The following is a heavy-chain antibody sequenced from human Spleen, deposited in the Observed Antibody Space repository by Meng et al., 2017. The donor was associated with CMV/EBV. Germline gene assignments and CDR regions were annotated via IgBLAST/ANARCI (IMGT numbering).Heavy chain of an antibody. CDR2: ISWNSGSI. D-gene: IGHD2-8*01. J-gene: IGHJ4*02. Sequence: SLKISCATSGFTFDDYAMHWVRQAPGKGLEWVSGISWNSGSIGYADSVKGRFTISRDNAKNSLHLQMNSLRAEDTAVYYCARVGCTNGICPWDYWGQGTLVTVSS. CDR1: GFTFDDYA. CDR3: ARVGCTNGICPWDY. V-gene: IGHV3-9*01.